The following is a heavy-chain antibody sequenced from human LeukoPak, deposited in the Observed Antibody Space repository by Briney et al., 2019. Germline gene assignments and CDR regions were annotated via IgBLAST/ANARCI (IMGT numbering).Heavy chain of an antibody. CDR3: AKSLGYGSSPSCYPTLHYYYYGMDV. V-gene: IGHV3-30*18. CDR2: ISYDGSNK. J-gene: IGHJ6*02. Sequence: AGGSLRLSCAASGFTFSSYGIHWVRQAPGKGLEWVAVISYDGSNKYYADSVKGRFTISRDNSKNTLYLQMNSLRAEDTAVYYCAKSLGYGSSPSCYPTLHYYYYGMDVWGQGTTVTVSS. D-gene: IGHD2-2*01. CDR1: GFTFSSYG.